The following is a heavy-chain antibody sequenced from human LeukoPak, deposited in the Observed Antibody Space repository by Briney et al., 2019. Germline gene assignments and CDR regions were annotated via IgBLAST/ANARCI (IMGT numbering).Heavy chain of an antibody. CDR1: GLTFSNYW. V-gene: IGHV3-48*04. J-gene: IGHJ4*02. Sequence: GGSLRLSCVASGLTFSNYWMSWVRQAPGKGLEWVSYISSSGSTIYYADSVKGRFTISRDNAKNSLYLQMNSLRAEDTAVYYCARQILVAGKDYWGQGTLVTVSS. CDR3: ARQILVAGKDY. CDR2: ISSSGSTI. D-gene: IGHD6-19*01.